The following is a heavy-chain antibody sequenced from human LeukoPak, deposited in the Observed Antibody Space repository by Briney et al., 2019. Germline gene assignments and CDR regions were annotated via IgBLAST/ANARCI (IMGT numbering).Heavy chain of an antibody. CDR2: IYSGASP. Sequence: PGGSLRLSCAASGFTVRSSYMSWVRQSPGKGLEWVSVIYSGASPDYADSAKGRFTISSDNSKNTLYLQMNSLSVEDTAVYYCAKSYYYDSSGYDYRKSYYYYYYMDVWGKGTTVTISS. D-gene: IGHD3-22*01. CDR1: GFTVRSSY. V-gene: IGHV3-53*01. CDR3: AKSYYYDSSGYDYRKSYYYYYYMDV. J-gene: IGHJ6*03.